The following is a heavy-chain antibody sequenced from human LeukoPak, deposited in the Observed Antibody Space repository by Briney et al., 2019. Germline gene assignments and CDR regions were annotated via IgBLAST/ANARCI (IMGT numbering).Heavy chain of an antibody. CDR2: ISGSGGST. CDR3: AKRPRDIVATRSDY. J-gene: IGHJ4*02. D-gene: IGHD5-12*01. Sequence: GGSLRLSCAASGFTFSSYAMSWVRQAPGKGLEWVSAISGSGGSTYYADSVKGRFTISRDNSKNTLYPQMNSLRAEDTAVYYCAKRPRDIVATRSDYWGQGTLVTVSS. V-gene: IGHV3-23*01. CDR1: GFTFSSYA.